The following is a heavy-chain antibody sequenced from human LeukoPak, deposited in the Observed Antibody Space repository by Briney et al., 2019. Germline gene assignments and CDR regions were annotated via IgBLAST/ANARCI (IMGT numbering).Heavy chain of an antibody. V-gene: IGHV4-59*01. D-gene: IGHD6-19*01. Sequence: SETLSLTCTVSGGSISNYYWSWIRQPPGKGLEWIGYIYYSGTTNYNPSLGSRVTISVDTSKNHFSLKLSSVTAADTAVYYCARTDNSGWYSFDYWGQGTLVTVSS. J-gene: IGHJ4*02. CDR3: ARTDNSGWYSFDY. CDR2: IYYSGTT. CDR1: GGSISNYY.